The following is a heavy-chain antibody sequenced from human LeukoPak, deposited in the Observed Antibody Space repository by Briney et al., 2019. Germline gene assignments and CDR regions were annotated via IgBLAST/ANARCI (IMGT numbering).Heavy chain of an antibody. CDR3: ARGGLYGSGSY. Sequence: SETLSLTCTVSGGSISSSSYYWGWIRQPPGKGLEWIGSTYYSGSTYYNPSLKSRVTISVDTSKNQFSLKLSSVTAADTAVYYCARGGLYGSGSYWGQGTLVTVSS. CDR2: TYYSGST. D-gene: IGHD3-10*01. CDR1: GGSISSSSYY. V-gene: IGHV4-39*01. J-gene: IGHJ4*02.